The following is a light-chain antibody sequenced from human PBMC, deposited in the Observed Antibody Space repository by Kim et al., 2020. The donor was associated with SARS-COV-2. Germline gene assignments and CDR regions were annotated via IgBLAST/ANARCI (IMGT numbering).Light chain of an antibody. CDR1: QSVLSRSNNKDY. J-gene: IGKJ1*01. CDR3: HQSYGFPPT. CDR2: WAY. Sequence: ATINCKSSQSVLSRSNNKDYLAWCQQKAGQPPKLLIYWAYTRETGVPDRFSGSGSGTDFTLTISTLQAEDVAVYYCHQSYGFPPTFGQGTKVDIK. V-gene: IGKV4-1*01.